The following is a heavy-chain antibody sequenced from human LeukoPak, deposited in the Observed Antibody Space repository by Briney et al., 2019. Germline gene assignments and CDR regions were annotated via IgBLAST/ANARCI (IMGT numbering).Heavy chain of an antibody. CDR1: GYTFTNYN. CDR2: ISTITGRP. CDR3: ARDKRPSAREVWFDP. Sequence: GASVKVSCKASGYTFTNYNLNWLRQAPGQRPEWMGWISTITGRPKYAQKFQGRLTMTTDSSTNSTYMELRSLTADDTAVYFCARDKRPSAREVWFDPWGQGTLVTVSS. V-gene: IGHV1-18*01. D-gene: IGHD1-26*01. J-gene: IGHJ5*02.